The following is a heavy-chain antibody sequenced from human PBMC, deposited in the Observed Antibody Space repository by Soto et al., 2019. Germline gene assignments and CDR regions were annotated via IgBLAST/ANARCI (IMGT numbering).Heavy chain of an antibody. CDR1: GGSFNNYC. D-gene: IGHD3-10*01. J-gene: IGHJ5*02. CDR3: ARGDYGQDDAYHWFDP. V-gene: IGHV4-34*02. Sequence: QVRLQQWGAGLVRPSETLSLTCAVYGGSFNNYCWSWIRQPPGKGLEWIGEVCPGGRTNYSPTLKREVSIAVEGSKNQFSLRLTSVTVADTAVYYCARGDYGQDDAYHWFDPWGQGNLVIVAS. CDR2: VCPGGRT.